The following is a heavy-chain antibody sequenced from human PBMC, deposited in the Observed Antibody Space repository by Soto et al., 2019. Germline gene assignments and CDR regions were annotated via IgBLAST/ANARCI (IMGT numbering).Heavy chain of an antibody. V-gene: IGHV1-69*12. D-gene: IGHD3-10*01. CDR3: ARGRLGVNGFDY. J-gene: IGHJ4*02. CDR1: GGSFSTYV. CDR2: ITPMFETA. Sequence: QVQLVQSGAQVKKPGSSVRVSCKASGGSFSTYVNTWVRQAPGQGLEWMGGITPMFETASYAQKFQGRVTLSADESTTTAYMELSNLTSEDTAVYYCARGRLGVNGFDYWGQGTLVTVSS.